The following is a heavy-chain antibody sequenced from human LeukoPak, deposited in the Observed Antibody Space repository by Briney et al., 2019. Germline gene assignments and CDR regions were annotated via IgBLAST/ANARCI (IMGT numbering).Heavy chain of an antibody. D-gene: IGHD2-2*01. Sequence: GGSLRLSCAASGFTFSGSAMQWVRQASGKGLEWVGRIRSKANGYATAYAASVKGRFTISRDDSKNTAYLQMNSLKTEDTAVYYYTSAQYCSSTSCEIFDHWGQGTLVTVSS. CDR1: GFTFSGSA. J-gene: IGHJ4*02. V-gene: IGHV3-73*01. CDR3: TSAQYCSSTSCEIFDH. CDR2: IRSKANGYAT.